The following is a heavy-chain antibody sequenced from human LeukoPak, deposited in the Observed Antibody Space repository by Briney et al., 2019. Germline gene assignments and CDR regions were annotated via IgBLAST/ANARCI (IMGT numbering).Heavy chain of an antibody. V-gene: IGHV4-59*12. CDR2: IYYSGST. Sequence: SSETLSLTCTVSGGSISSYYWSWIRQPPGKGLEWIGYIYYSGSTYYNPSLKSRVTISVDTSKNQFSLKLSSVTAADTAVYYCAREYSSSAGAFDYWGQGTLVTVSS. J-gene: IGHJ4*02. CDR3: AREYSSSAGAFDY. D-gene: IGHD6-6*01. CDR1: GGSISSYY.